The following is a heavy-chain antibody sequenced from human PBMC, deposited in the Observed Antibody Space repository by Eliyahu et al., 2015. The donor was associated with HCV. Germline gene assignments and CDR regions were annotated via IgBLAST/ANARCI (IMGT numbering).Heavy chain of an antibody. CDR2: INPSGGST. CDR1: GXTFTSYY. V-gene: IGHV1-46*01. J-gene: IGHJ4*02. Sequence: QVQLVQSGAEVKKPGASVXVSCKASGXTFTSYYMHXVRQAPGQGLXWMGIINPSGGSTSYAQKFQGRVTMTRDTSTSTVYMELSSLRSEDTAVYYCARDRGFDYWGQGTLVTVSS. CDR3: ARDRGFDY.